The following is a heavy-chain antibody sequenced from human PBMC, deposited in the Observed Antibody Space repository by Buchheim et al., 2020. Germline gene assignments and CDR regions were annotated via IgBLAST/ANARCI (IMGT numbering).Heavy chain of an antibody. D-gene: IGHD3-22*01. CDR2: INYSGST. CDR3: ARCGYHDSSGYYHTFDY. CDR1: GDSISSGGFF. V-gene: IGHV4-31*03. J-gene: IGHJ4*02. Sequence: QRQLQESGPGLVKPSQTLSLTCTVSGDSISSGGFFWSWIRQHPGKGLEWIGYINYSGSTYYNPSLKSRLTISVDTSQNQFSLKLSSVTAADTAVYYCARCGYHDSSGYYHTFDYWGQGTL.